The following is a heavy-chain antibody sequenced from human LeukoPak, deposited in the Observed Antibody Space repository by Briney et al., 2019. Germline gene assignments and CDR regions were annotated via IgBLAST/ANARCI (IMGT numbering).Heavy chain of an antibody. CDR3: ARDHRQQLTHYYYYYMDV. J-gene: IGHJ6*03. V-gene: IGHV3-7*01. D-gene: IGHD6-13*01. CDR2: INEAGSER. CDR1: GFSVSAYW. Sequence: GGSLRLSCAASGFSVSAYWMSWVRQAPGKGLEWVANINEAGSERPYVDSVKGRFTISRDNAKNSLYLQMNSLRAEDTAVYYCARDHRQQLTHYYYYYMDVWGKGTTVTVSS.